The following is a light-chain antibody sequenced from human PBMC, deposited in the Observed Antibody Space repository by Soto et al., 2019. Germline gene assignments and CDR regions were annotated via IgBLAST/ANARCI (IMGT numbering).Light chain of an antibody. CDR2: GAS. CDR3: QQYNNWPPFT. CDR1: QSISSN. V-gene: IGKV3-15*01. Sequence: EIVMTQSPAPLSVSPGERATLSCRASQSISSNLAWYQQRPGQAPSLLIYGASTRATGIPARFSGSGSGTDFTLTISSLQSEDFAVYYCQQYNNWPPFTFGPGTKVDIK. J-gene: IGKJ3*01.